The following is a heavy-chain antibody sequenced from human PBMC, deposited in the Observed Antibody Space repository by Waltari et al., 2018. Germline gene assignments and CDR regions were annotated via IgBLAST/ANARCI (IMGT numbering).Heavy chain of an antibody. CDR2: IIPIFGTA. CDR1: GGTFSSYA. J-gene: IGHJ5*02. Sequence: GSSVKVSCKASGGTFSSYAISWVRQAPGQGLEWMGGIIPIFGTANYAQKFQGRVTITTDESTSTAYMELSSLRSEDTAVYYCARGAAAAANNWFDPWGQGTLVTVSS. CDR3: ARGAAAAANNWFDP. V-gene: IGHV1-69*05. D-gene: IGHD6-13*01.